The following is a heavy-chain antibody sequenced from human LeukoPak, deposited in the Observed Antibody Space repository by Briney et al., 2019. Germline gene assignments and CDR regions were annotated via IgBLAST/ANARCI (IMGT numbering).Heavy chain of an antibody. CDR2: ISYSSSYI. CDR1: GYTFSTYS. J-gene: IGHJ4*02. V-gene: IGHV3-21*01. D-gene: IGHD1-20*01. CDR3: ARGWSLAYNWNYFDY. Sequence: GGSLRLSCVVSGYTFSTYSMDWVRQAPGKGLEWVSSISYSSSYIFYTDSVKGRFTISRDNAKNSLYLQMNSLRAEDTAVYYCARGWSLAYNWNYFDYWGQGTLVTVSS.